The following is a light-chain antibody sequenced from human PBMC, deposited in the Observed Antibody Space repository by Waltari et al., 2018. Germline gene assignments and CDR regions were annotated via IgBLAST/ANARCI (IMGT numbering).Light chain of an antibody. J-gene: IGKJ1*01. V-gene: IGKV1-39*01. CDR2: AVS. CDR3: QQSSRTPPWT. CDR1: QSISIY. Sequence: DIQMTQSPSSLSASVGDSVTITCRESQSISIYLNWYLQKPGKAPKLLISAVSSLQSGVPSRCSGSGSGTDFALTISSLQPEDCATYYCQQSSRTPPWTFGQGTQVEIK.